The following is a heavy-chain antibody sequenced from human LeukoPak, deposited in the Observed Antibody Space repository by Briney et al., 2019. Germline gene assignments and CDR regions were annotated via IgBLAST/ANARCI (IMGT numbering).Heavy chain of an antibody. V-gene: IGHV1-2*02. J-gene: IGHJ3*02. CDR3: AREDYGSGSYYNSFFPPDPERKDAFDI. CDR1: GYTFTGYY. Sequence: ASVKVSCKASGYTFTGYYMHWVRQAPGQGLEWMGWINPNSGGTNYAQKFQGRVTMTRDTSISTAYVELSRLRSDDTAVYYCAREDYGSGSYYNSFFPPDPERKDAFDIWGQGTMVTVSS. D-gene: IGHD3-10*01. CDR2: INPNSGGT.